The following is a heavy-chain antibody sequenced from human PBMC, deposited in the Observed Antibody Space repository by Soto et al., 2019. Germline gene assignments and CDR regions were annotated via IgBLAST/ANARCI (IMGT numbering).Heavy chain of an antibody. CDR1: GGSISSYY. D-gene: IGHD3-22*01. J-gene: IGHJ4*02. CDR2: IYYSGST. Sequence: SETLSLTCTVSGGSISSYYWSWIRQPPGKGLEWIGYIYYSGSTNYNPSLKSRVTISVDTSKNQFSLKLSSVTAADTAVYYCAKDHSVVVIWYYFDYWGQGTLVTVSS. CDR3: AKDHSVVVIWYYFDY. V-gene: IGHV4-59*01.